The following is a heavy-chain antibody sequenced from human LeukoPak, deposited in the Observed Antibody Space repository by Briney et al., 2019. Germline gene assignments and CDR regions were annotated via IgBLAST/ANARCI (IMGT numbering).Heavy chain of an antibody. CDR3: ARGSPNYDFWSGDFDWLLSGPDY. Sequence: GRSLRLSCAASGFTFSSYAMHWVRQAPGKGLEWVAVISYDGSNKYYADSVKGRFTISRDNSKNTLYLQMISLRAEDTAVYYCARGSPNYDFWSGDFDWLLSGPDYWGQGTLVTVSS. D-gene: IGHD3-3*01. J-gene: IGHJ4*02. V-gene: IGHV3-30-3*01. CDR1: GFTFSSYA. CDR2: ISYDGSNK.